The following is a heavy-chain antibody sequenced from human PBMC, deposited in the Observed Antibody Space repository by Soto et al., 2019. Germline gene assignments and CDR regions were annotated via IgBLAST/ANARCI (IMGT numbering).Heavy chain of an antibody. Sequence: SVKVSCKASGGTFSSYTISWVRQAPGQGLEWMGRIIPILGIANYAQKFQGRVTITADKSTSTAYMELSSLRSEDTAVYYCARSPGQRFNDAFDIWGQGTMVTVSS. V-gene: IGHV1-69*02. CDR2: IIPILGIA. J-gene: IGHJ3*02. CDR1: GGTFSSYT. CDR3: ARSPGQRFNDAFDI.